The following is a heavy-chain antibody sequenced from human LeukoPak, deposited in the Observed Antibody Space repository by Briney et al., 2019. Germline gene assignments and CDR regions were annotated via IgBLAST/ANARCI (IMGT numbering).Heavy chain of an antibody. Sequence: GGSLRLSCAASGFTFSSAWMSWVRQAPGKGLEWVGRVKSKADGETTHYAAPVKDRFTISRDDSRNTQYLQMNNLKTEDTAVYYCAKAGKVVPAANLWFDPWGQGTLVTVSS. D-gene: IGHD2-2*01. CDR3: AKAGKVVPAANLWFDP. J-gene: IGHJ5*02. CDR2: VKSKADGETT. V-gene: IGHV3-15*01. CDR1: GFTFSSAW.